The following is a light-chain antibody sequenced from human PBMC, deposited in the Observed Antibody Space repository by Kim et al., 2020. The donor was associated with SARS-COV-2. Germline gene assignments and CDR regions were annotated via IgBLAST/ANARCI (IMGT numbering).Light chain of an antibody. V-gene: IGKV4-1*01. CDR1: QSVFYSSNNKNF. Sequence: DIVMTQSPDSLAVSLGERATINCKSSQSVFYSSNNKNFLAWYQQKPGQPPKLLIYWASTRESGVPDRFSGSGSGTDFTLTISSLQAEDVAVYYCPQYGSTPLTFGGGTKVDSK. J-gene: IGKJ4*01. CDR2: WAS. CDR3: PQYGSTPLT.